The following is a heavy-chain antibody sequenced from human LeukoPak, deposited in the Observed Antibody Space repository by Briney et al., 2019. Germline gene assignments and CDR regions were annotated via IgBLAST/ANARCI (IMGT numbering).Heavy chain of an antibody. CDR2: ISWKRGSK. D-gene: IGHD5-12*01. J-gene: IGHJ5*02. CDR3: AKDSRRYSDYDYGWFDP. Sequence: GGSLRLSCAASGFTFDDYAMHWVRQAPGKGLEWVAGISWKRGSKGYADSVKGRFTISRDNADNSLYLQMNSLRAEDTALYYCAKDSRRYSDYDYGWFDPWGQGTLVTVSS. V-gene: IGHV3-9*01. CDR1: GFTFDDYA.